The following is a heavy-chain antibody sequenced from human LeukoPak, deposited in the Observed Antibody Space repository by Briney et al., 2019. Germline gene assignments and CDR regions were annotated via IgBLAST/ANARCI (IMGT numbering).Heavy chain of an antibody. D-gene: IGHD1-26*01. CDR2: ISGSGGST. CDR1: GFTFSSFW. J-gene: IGHJ4*02. CDR3: AKIGATAFDY. Sequence: GGSLRLSCAASGFTFSSFWMTWVRQAPGKGLEWVSAISGSGGSTYYADSVKGRFTISRDNSKNTLYLQMNSLRAEDTAVYYCAKIGATAFDYWGQGTLVTVSS. V-gene: IGHV3-23*01.